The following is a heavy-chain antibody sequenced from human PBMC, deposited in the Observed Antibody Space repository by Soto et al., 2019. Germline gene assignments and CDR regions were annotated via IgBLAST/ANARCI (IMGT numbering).Heavy chain of an antibody. CDR1: GYSFTGHY. J-gene: IGHJ4*02. CDR3: GRGRSGQIVIFY. CDR2: IGPESGAT. Sequence: ASVKVSCKTSGYSFTGHYIHWVRQAPQQGPEWMGEIGPESGATRYAQKFQGRVTMTMDTSITTVYMELKNLSPDDTAVYYCGRGRSGQIVIFYWGQGTPVTVSS. V-gene: IGHV1-2*02. D-gene: IGHD1-26*01.